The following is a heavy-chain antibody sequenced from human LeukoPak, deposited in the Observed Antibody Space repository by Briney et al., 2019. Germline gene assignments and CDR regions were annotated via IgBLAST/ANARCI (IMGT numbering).Heavy chain of an antibody. J-gene: IGHJ3*02. CDR1: GFTFSDYY. CDR2: ISSSGSTI. V-gene: IGHV3-11*01. CDR3: ARSTSPLSVSGAFDI. D-gene: IGHD3-10*01. Sequence: PGGSLRLSCAASGFTFSDYYMSWIRQAPGKGLEWVSYISSSGSTIYYADSVKGRFTISRDNAKNSLYPQMNSLRAEDTAVYYCARSTSPLSVSGAFDIWGQGTMVTVS.